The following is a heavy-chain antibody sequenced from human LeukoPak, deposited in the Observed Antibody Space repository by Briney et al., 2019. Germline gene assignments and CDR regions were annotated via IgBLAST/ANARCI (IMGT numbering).Heavy chain of an antibody. J-gene: IGHJ4*02. CDR2: ISGSGGST. V-gene: IGHV3-23*01. D-gene: IGHD5-12*01. CDR1: GFTLSSYA. Sequence: GGSRRPSCAPAGFTLSSYAMSWVRQAPGKGLEWVSAISGSGGSTYYADSVKGRFTISRDNSKNMLYLQMNSLRAEDTAVYYCAKCRPLPSGYEDYWGQGTLVTVPS. CDR3: AKCRPLPSGYEDY.